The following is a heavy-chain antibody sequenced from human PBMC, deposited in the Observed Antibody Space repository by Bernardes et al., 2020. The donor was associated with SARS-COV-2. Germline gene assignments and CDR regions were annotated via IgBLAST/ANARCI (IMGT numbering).Heavy chain of an antibody. CDR2: IYYSGST. CDR3: ARVTRNYYDSSGKFDY. CDR1: GGSISSGGYY. J-gene: IGHJ4*02. V-gene: IGHV4-31*03. D-gene: IGHD3-22*01. Sequence: SEPLSLTCTVSGGSISSGGYYWSWIRQHPGKGLEWIGYIYYSGSTYYNPSLKSRVTISVDTSKNQFSLKLSSVTAADTAVYYCARVTRNYYDSSGKFDYWGQGTLVTVSS.